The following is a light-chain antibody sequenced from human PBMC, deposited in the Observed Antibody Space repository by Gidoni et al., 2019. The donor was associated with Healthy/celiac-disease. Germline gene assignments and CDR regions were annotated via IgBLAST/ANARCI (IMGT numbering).Light chain of an antibody. CDR3: QQRSNWPL. CDR2: DAS. J-gene: IGKJ5*01. CDR1: QSVSSY. Sequence: IVLTQSPATLSLSPGESATLSCRASQSVSSYLAWYQQKPGQAPRLLIYDASNRATGIPARFSGSGSGTDFTLTISSLVPEDFAVYYCQQRSNWPLFGQGTRLEIK. V-gene: IGKV3-11*01.